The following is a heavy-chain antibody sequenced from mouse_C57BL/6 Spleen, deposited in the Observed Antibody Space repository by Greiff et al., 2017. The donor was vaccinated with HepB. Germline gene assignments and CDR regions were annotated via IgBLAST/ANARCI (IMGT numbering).Heavy chain of an antibody. J-gene: IGHJ4*01. D-gene: IGHD2-3*01. CDR1: GYAFSSSW. CDR2: IYPGDGDT. V-gene: IGHV1-82*01. CDR3: ARWLLNYDYAMDY. Sequence: QVQLQQSGPELVKPGASVKISCKASGYAFSSSWMNWVKQRPGKGLEWIGRIYPGDGDTNYNGKFKGKATLTADTSSSTAYMQLSSLTSEDSAVYCCARWLLNYDYAMDYWGQGTSVTVSS.